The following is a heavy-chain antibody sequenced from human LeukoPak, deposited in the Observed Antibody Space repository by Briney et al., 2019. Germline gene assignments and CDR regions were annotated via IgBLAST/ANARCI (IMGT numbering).Heavy chain of an antibody. CDR3: VSYSWHYPDY. CDR2: IQTDGSST. CDR1: GFTFSAYW. Sequence: GGSLRLSSVASGFTFSAYWMYWVRQAPGKGLVWVSRIQTDGSSTEYADSVKGRFTISRDNAKNTLYLQMNSLRAEVTAVYYCVSYSWHYPDYWAQGTLVTVSS. D-gene: IGHD2-15*01. V-gene: IGHV3-74*03. J-gene: IGHJ4*02.